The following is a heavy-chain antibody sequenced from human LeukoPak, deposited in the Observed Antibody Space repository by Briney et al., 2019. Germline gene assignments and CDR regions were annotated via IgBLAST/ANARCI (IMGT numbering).Heavy chain of an antibody. J-gene: IGHJ4*02. V-gene: IGHV3-48*02. D-gene: IGHD1-26*01. Sequence: GGSLRLSCAASGFTFSNYNMNWVRQAPGEGLEWVSYIGRSSSAIYFADSVKGRFTISRDNAKKSLYLQMNSPRDEDTAVYYCARESSGSYLVFDYWGQGTLVTVSS. CDR1: GFTFSNYN. CDR3: ARESSGSYLVFDY. CDR2: IGRSSSAI.